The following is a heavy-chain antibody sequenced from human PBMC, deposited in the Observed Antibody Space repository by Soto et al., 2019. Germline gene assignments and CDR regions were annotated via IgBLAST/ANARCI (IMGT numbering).Heavy chain of an antibody. J-gene: IGHJ6*03. CDR3: AKDIYYYGSGSYYMDV. D-gene: IGHD3-10*01. V-gene: IGHV3-9*01. CDR1: GFTFDDYA. Sequence: GGSLRLSCAASGFTFDDYAMHWVRQAPGKGLEWVSGISWNSGSIGYADSVKGRFTISRDNAKNSLYLQMNSLRAEDTALYYCAKDIYYYGSGSYYMDVWGKGTTVTVSS. CDR2: ISWNSGSI.